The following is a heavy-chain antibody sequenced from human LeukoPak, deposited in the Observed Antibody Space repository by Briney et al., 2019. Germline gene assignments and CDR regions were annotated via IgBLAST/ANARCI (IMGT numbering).Heavy chain of an antibody. D-gene: IGHD3-9*01. Sequence: ASVKVSCKASGYTFTSYYMHWVRQAPGQGLEWMGIINPSGGSTSYAQKFQGRVTTTRDTSTSTVYMELSSLRSEDTAVYYCARDPSYYDILTGYHHDAFDIWGQGTMVTVSS. V-gene: IGHV1-46*01. CDR3: ARDPSYYDILTGYHHDAFDI. CDR2: INPSGGST. J-gene: IGHJ3*02. CDR1: GYTFTSYY.